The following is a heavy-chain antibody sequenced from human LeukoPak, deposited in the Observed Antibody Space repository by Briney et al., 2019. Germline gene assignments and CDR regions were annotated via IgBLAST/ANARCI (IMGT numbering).Heavy chain of an antibody. V-gene: IGHV3-23*01. CDR2: LSRGGATT. J-gene: IGHJ4*02. CDR3: AKEQRIRHCSEGVCMEGYYFDY. CDR1: GFNFNMFA. Sequence: GGSLRLSCTGSGFNFNMFAMDWVRQAPGQGREWVSGLSRGGATTNYAGSVKGRFTISRDKSKNMVILQMNSLRPEDTAVYYCAKEQRIRHCSEGVCMEGYYFDYWGQGTLVTVSS. D-gene: IGHD2-8*01.